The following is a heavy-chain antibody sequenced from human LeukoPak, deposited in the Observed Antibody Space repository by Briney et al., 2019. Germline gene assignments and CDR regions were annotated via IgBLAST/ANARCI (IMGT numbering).Heavy chain of an antibody. Sequence: GGSLRLSCAASGFTFNNYGIHWVRQAPGKGLEWVAFIRYDETNKYYADSVKGRFTISRDNSKNTLTLQMNSLRAEDTAVYYCARDLRRGYYYDSSGPTFDPWGQGTLVTVSS. CDR1: GFTFNNYG. D-gene: IGHD3-22*01. CDR3: ARDLRRGYYYDSSGPTFDP. J-gene: IGHJ5*02. CDR2: IRYDETNK. V-gene: IGHV3-30*02.